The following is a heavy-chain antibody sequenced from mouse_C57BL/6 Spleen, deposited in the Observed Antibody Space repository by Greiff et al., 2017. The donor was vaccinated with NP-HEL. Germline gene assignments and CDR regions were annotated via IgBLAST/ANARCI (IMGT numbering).Heavy chain of an antibody. CDR3: ARRGPNYYGNYDAMDY. CDR2: INPGSGGT. Sequence: VQLQQSGAELVRPGTSVKVSCKASGYAFTNYLIEWVKQRPGQGLEWIGVINPGSGGTNYNEKFKGKATLTADKSSSTAYMQLSSLTSEDSAVYFCARRGPNYYGNYDAMDYGGQGTSVTVSS. V-gene: IGHV1-54*01. J-gene: IGHJ4*01. D-gene: IGHD2-1*01. CDR1: GYAFTNYL.